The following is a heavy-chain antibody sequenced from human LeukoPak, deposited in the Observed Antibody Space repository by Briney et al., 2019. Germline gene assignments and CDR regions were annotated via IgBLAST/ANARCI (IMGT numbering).Heavy chain of an antibody. J-gene: IGHJ4*02. D-gene: IGHD2-2*01. CDR1: GGSISSYY. Sequence: SETLSLTCTVSGGSISSYYWSWIRQPPGKGLEWIGYIYYSGSTNYNPSLKSRVTISVDTSKKQFSLKLSSVTAADTAVYYCARGALGYCSSTSCHAEDYWGQGTLVTVSS. CDR3: ARGALGYCSSTSCHAEDY. CDR2: IYYSGST. V-gene: IGHV4-59*01.